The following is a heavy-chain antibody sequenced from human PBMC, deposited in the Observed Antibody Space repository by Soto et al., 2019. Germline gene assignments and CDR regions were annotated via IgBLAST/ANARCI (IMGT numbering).Heavy chain of an antibody. CDR3: AREPLSGTYYPQYFDL. V-gene: IGHV1-69*06. CDR2: IITIYNTA. D-gene: IGHD1-26*01. Sequence: QVQLVQSGAEVKKPGSSVKVSCKASGVSLSNYAISWVRQAPGQGLEWMGGIITIYNTATYSPKSQGRVTITADTSTNTAYMELSSLRSDDTAVYYCAREPLSGTYYPQYFDLWGRGTLVTVSS. J-gene: IGHJ2*01. CDR1: GVSLSNYA.